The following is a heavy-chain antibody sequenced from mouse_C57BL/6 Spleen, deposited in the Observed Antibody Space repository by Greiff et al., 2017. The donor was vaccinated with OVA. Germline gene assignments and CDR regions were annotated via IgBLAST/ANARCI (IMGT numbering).Heavy chain of an antibody. CDR3: ARDSNYFFDY. V-gene: IGHV5-17*01. Sequence: EVKVIESGGGLVKPGGSLKLSCAASGFTFSDYGMHWVRQAPEKGLEWVAYISSGSSTIYYADTVKGRFTISRDNAKNTLFLQMTSLRSEDTAMYYCARDSNYFFDYWGQGTTLTVSS. CDR1: GFTFSDYG. J-gene: IGHJ2*01. CDR2: ISSGSSTI. D-gene: IGHD2-5*01.